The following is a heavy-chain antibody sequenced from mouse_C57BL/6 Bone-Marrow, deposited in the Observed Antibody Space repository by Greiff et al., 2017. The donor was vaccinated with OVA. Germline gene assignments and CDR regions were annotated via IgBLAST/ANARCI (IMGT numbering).Heavy chain of an antibody. CDR1: GFTFSNYW. D-gene: IGHD2-3*01. J-gene: IGHJ3*01. CDR3: TEGGYYFAWFAY. V-gene: IGHV6-3*01. Sequence: EVKVEESGGGLVQPGGSMKLSCVASGFTFSNYWMNWVRQSPEKGLEWVAQIRLKSDNYATHYAESVKGRFTISRDDSKSSVYLQMNNLRAEDTGIYYCTEGGYYFAWFAYWGQGTLVTVSA. CDR2: IRLKSDNYAT.